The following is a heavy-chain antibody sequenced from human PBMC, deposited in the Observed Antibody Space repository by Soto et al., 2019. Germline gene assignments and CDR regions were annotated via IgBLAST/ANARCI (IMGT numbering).Heavy chain of an antibody. D-gene: IGHD2-2*01. V-gene: IGHV1-2*02. Sequence: ASVKLSCKASGYTFTGYYMHWVRQAPGQGLEWMGWINPNSGGTNYAQKFQGRVTMTRDTSISTACMELSRLRSDDTAVYYCARYIYCSSTSCLYYFAYWGQGTLVTGSS. J-gene: IGHJ4*02. CDR2: INPNSGGT. CDR3: ARYIYCSSTSCLYYFAY. CDR1: GYTFTGYY.